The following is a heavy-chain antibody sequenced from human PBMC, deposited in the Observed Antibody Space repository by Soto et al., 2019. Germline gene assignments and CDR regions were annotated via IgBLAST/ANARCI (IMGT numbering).Heavy chain of an antibody. CDR1: GYTFTSYD. V-gene: IGHV1-8*01. D-gene: IGHD3-3*01. CDR2: MDPNSGST. Sequence: ASVKVSCKASGYTFTSYDINWVRQAPGQGLEWLGWMDPNSGSTGYAQNFQRRVTMTRNISINTAHMELSSLRSEDTAVYYCARERKFDFWRKGLDVCDQWTRVTVSS. CDR3: ARERKFDFWRKGLDV. J-gene: IGHJ6*02.